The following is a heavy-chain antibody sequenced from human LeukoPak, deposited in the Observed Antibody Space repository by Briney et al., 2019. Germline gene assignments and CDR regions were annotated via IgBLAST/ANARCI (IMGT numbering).Heavy chain of an antibody. D-gene: IGHD3-9*01. Sequence: PPASVKVSCKASGGTFSSYAISWVRQAPGQGLEWMGGIIPIFGTANYAQKFQGRVTITADESTSTAYMELSSLRSEDTAVYYCARAEDDILTGYPTLDYWGQGTLVTVSS. J-gene: IGHJ4*02. V-gene: IGHV1-69*01. CDR1: GGTFSSYA. CDR3: ARAEDDILTGYPTLDY. CDR2: IIPIFGTA.